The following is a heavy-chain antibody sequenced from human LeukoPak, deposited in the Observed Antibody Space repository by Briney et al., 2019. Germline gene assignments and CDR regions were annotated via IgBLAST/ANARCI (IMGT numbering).Heavy chain of an antibody. Sequence: SETLSLTCSVSGGSLRGHSWSWIRQPPGKGLEYIGDFYIGRTTNYNRSLKGRVTISLDTSKRQLSLTVNSVTAADTAVYYCARDNGQSGGIYQSYMDVWGTGTTVIGSS. CDR2: FYIGRTT. D-gene: IGHD6-25*01. CDR1: GGSLRGHS. CDR3: ARDNGQSGGIYQSYMDV. J-gene: IGHJ6*03. V-gene: IGHV4-59*11.